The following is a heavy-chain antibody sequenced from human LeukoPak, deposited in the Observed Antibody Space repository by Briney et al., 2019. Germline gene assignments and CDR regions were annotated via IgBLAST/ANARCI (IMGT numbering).Heavy chain of an antibody. CDR3: ATCPTDKYDDDHADY. CDR1: GFMFNNYW. D-gene: IGHD3-3*01. CDR2: IKEDGSEK. J-gene: IGHJ4*02. V-gene: IGHV3-7*01. Sequence: GGSLRLSCAASGFMFNNYWRSWVRQAPGKGLEWVANIKEDGSEKYYVDSVKGRFTISRDNAKNLLYLQMNSLRAEDTAVYYCATCPTDKYDDDHADYWGQGSLVTVSS.